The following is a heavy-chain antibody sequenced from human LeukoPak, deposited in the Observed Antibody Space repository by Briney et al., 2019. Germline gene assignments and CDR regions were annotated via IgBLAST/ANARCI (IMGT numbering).Heavy chain of an antibody. CDR3: ARDRGVVPAAAY. J-gene: IGHJ4*02. CDR1: GFTFSSYA. Sequence: GGSLRLSCAASGFTFSSYAMNWVRQAPGKGLEWVSYISSTGSTIYYADSVKGRFTISRDNAKNSLYLQMNSLRAEDTAVYYCARDRGVVPAAAYWGQGTLVTVSS. D-gene: IGHD2-2*01. CDR2: ISSTGSTI. V-gene: IGHV3-48*04.